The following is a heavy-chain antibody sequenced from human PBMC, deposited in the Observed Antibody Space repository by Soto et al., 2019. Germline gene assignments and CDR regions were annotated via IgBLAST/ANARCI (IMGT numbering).Heavy chain of an antibody. CDR3: ARDLEYQPQYP. Sequence: GASVKVSCKASGYTVNSYGISWVRQAPGQGLEWMGWISAYNGNTNYAQKVQGRVTMTTDTSTSTAYMELRSLRSDDTAVYYCARDLEYQPQYPWGQGTLVTVSS. CDR1: GYTVNSYG. D-gene: IGHD2-2*01. CDR2: ISAYNGNT. V-gene: IGHV1-18*04. J-gene: IGHJ5*02.